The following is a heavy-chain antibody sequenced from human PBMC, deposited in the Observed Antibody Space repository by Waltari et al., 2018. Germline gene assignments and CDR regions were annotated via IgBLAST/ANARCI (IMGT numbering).Heavy chain of an antibody. D-gene: IGHD3-10*01. CDR1: GFTFDDYT. CDR2: ISWDGGST. V-gene: IGHV3-43*01. Sequence: EVQLVESGGVVVQPGGSLRLSCAASGFTFDDYTMHWVRQAPGKGLEWVSLISWDGGSTYYADSVKGRFTISRDNSKNTLYLQINSLRAEDTAVYYCGPSPTYYYGSGNAFDIWGQGTMVTVSS. J-gene: IGHJ3*02. CDR3: GPSPTYYYGSGNAFDI.